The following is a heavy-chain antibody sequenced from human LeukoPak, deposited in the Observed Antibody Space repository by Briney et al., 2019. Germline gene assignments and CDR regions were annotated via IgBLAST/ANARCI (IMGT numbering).Heavy chain of an antibody. J-gene: IGHJ3*02. Sequence: GESLKISCKGSGYGFTSYWIGWVRQMPGKGLEWMGIIYPGDSDTRYSPSFQGQVTISADKSISTAYLQWSSLKASDTAMYYCARRSNDYGDAFDIWGQGTMVTVSS. V-gene: IGHV5-51*01. D-gene: IGHD4-17*01. CDR2: IYPGDSDT. CDR3: ARRSNDYGDAFDI. CDR1: GYGFTSYW.